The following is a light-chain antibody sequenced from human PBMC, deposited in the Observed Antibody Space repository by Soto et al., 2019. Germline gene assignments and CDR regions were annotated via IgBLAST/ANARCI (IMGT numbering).Light chain of an antibody. CDR3: QQTYSSPLT. CDR2: AAS. V-gene: IGKV1D-8*02. Sequence: WLSLSQELLSTPTGDRVPISWRMSRVISSYLAWYQQKPGKAPELLIYAASTLQSGVPSRFSGSGSGTDFTLTISSLQPEDFATYYCQQTYSSPLTFGGGAKVDIK. CDR1: RVISSY. J-gene: IGKJ4*01.